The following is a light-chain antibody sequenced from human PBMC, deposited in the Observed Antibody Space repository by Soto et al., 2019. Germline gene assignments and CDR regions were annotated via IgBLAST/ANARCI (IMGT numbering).Light chain of an antibody. CDR1: QSVSDSY. V-gene: IGKV3-20*01. CDR2: ATS. CDR3: QQYVTSPPMYT. Sequence: ENVLTQSPGTLSLSPGERATLSCRASQSVSDSYLAWYQQKPGQTPRLLIYATSSRATGIPDRFSGSRSGTDFTLPISRLEPEDFAGYYCQQYVTSPPMYTFGQGTKLEIK. J-gene: IGKJ2*01.